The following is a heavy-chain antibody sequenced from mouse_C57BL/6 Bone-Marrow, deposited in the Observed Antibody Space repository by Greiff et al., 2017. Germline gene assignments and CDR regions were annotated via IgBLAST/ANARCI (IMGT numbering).Heavy chain of an antibody. CDR3: ATNWGFDY. CDR2: INPSSGYT. D-gene: IGHD4-1*01. CDR1: GYTFTSYT. J-gene: IGHJ2*01. Sequence: QVQLKESGAELARPGASVKMSCKASGYTFTSYTMHWVKQRPGQGLEWIGYINPSSGYTKYNQKFKDKATLTADKSSSTAYMQLSSLTSEDSAVYYWATNWGFDYWGQGTTLTVSS. V-gene: IGHV1-4*01.